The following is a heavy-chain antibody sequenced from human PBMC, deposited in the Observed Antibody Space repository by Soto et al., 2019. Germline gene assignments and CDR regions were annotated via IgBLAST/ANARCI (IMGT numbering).Heavy chain of an antibody. V-gene: IGHV1-18*01. CDR1: GYTFTSYG. CDR3: ALESQWVAESPGDVFDI. CDR2: ISVYNGKT. Sequence: QVQLVQSGAEVKKPGASVKVSCKASGYTFTSYGISWVRQAPGQGLEWLGWISVYNGKTSYAEKFQGRVTMSTDTSTSPAYMELRSLRSDDPAVYYCALESQWVAESPGDVFDIWGQGTKVTVS. D-gene: IGHD6-19*01. J-gene: IGHJ3*02.